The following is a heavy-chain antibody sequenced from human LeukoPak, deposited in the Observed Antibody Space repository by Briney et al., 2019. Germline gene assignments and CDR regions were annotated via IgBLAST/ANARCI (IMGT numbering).Heavy chain of an antibody. V-gene: IGHV1-69*13. D-gene: IGHD3-10*01. J-gene: IGHJ4*02. CDR2: IIPIFGTA. CDR3: AVGDRGVDY. CDR1: GCTFSSYA. Sequence: SLKVSCKASGCTFSSYAISWVRQAPGQGLEWMGGIIPIFGTANYAQKFLGRVTITADESTSTAYMELSSLRSEDTAVYYCAVGDRGVDYRGQGTLVTVSS.